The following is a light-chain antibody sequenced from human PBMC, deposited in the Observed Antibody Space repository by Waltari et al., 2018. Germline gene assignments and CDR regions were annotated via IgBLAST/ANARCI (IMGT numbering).Light chain of an antibody. V-gene: IGKV3-20*01. CDR3: QQYGTSPYT. J-gene: IGKJ2*01. CDR1: QSVYSSY. Sequence: EIVLTQSPGTLSLSPGERATLSCRTSQSVYSSYLAWYQQKPGQAPRLLIDGASNRATGIPDRFSGSGSGTDFALTISILEREDFALYYCQQYGTSPYTFGQGTKLEV. CDR2: GAS.